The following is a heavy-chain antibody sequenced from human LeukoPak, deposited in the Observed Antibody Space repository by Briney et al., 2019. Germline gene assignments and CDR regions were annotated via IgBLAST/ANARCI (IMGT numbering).Heavy chain of an antibody. D-gene: IGHD3-3*02. CDR2: IYHSGST. J-gene: IGHJ4*02. Sequence: PSQTLSLTCTVSGGSISSGGYYWSWIRQPPGKGLEWIGYIYHSGSTYYNPSLKSRVTISVDRSKNQFSLKLSSVTAADTAVYYCARGRLASVDYWGQGTLVTVSS. CDR1: GGSISSGGYY. V-gene: IGHV4-30-2*01. CDR3: ARGRLASVDY.